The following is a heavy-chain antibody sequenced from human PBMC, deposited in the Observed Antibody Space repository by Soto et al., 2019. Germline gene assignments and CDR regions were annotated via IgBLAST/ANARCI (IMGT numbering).Heavy chain of an antibody. V-gene: IGHV3-23*01. D-gene: IGHD6-13*01. CDR1: GFTFSSYA. CDR3: GESNISSWYYFDY. Sequence: EVQLLETGGGLVQPGGSLRLSCAASGFTFSSYAMSWVRQAPGKGLEWVSAISHSGGSTYSADSVKGRFTISRDNSKTTLYLQMNSLRAEDTAVYFGGESNISSWYYFDYWGPGTLVTVSS. J-gene: IGHJ4*02. CDR2: ISHSGGST.